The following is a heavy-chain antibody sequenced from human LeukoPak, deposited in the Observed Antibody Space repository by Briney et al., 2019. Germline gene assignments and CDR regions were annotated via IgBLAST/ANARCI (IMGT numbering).Heavy chain of an antibody. CDR2: IYYSGST. J-gene: IGHJ4*02. V-gene: IGHV4-39*01. CDR1: GGSISSSSYY. CDR3: ARHLLYSSGWYGYYFDY. Sequence: SETLSLTCTVSGGSISSSSYYWGWIRQPPGKGLEWIVSIYYSGSTYYNPSLKSRVTISVDTSKNQFSLKLSSVTAADTAVYYCARHLLYSSGWYGYYFDYWGQGTLVTVSS. D-gene: IGHD6-19*01.